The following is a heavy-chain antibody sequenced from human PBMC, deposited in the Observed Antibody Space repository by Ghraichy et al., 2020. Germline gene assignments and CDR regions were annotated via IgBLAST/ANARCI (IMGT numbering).Heavy chain of an antibody. CDR3: ASSLGAGPQLRYFDWMHFQH. CDR1: GFTVSSNY. V-gene: IGHV3-66*01. J-gene: IGHJ1*01. CDR2: IYSGGST. D-gene: IGHD3-9*01. Sequence: GGSLRLSCAASGFTVSSNYMSWVRQAPGKGLEWVSVIYSGGSTYYADSVKGRFTISRDNSKNTLYLQMNSLRAEDTAVYYCASSLGAGPQLRYFDWMHFQHWGQGTLVTVSS.